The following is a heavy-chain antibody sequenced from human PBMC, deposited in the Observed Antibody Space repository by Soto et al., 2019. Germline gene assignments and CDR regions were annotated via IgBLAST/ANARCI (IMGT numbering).Heavy chain of an antibody. Sequence: EVQLLESGGGLVQPGGSLRLSCAASGFTFSNYAVTWVRQAPGKGLEWVSTISGSGGSTYYADSVKGRFTISRDNSKNTLYLQMNCRRAEDTAVYYCARDRGSSWYEIDFWGQGTLVTVSS. CDR1: GFTFSNYA. D-gene: IGHD6-13*01. CDR3: ARDRGSSWYEIDF. CDR2: ISGSGGST. J-gene: IGHJ4*02. V-gene: IGHV3-23*01.